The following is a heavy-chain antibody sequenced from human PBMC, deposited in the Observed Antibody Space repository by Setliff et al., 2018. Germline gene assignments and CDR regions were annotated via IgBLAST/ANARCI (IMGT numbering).Heavy chain of an antibody. CDR3: ARTCSSSGCYAGLES. CDR2: IWDDGVKK. J-gene: IGHJ4*02. D-gene: IGHD2-15*01. Sequence: PGGSLRLSCAASGFTFSTYRMNWVRQAPGKGLEWVAVIWDDGVKKYHADSVKGRFTISRDNSKNTLYLQMNSLRPEDTAVYYCARTCSSSGCYAGLESWGQGTPVTVSS. V-gene: IGHV3-33*08. CDR1: GFTFSTYR.